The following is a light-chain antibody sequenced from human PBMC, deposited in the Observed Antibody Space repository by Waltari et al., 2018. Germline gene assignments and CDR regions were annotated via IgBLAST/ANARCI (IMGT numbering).Light chain of an antibody. CDR3: QTWGPGIRV. CDR2: INRDGSH. CDR1: SGNSNYA. J-gene: IGLJ2*01. V-gene: IGLV4-69*01. Sequence: QLVLTQSPSASAPLGASVKLTCTLSSGNSNYAIAWHQQQPEKGPRYLMRINRDGSHAKGDGIPDRFSGSKSGAERYLTISSLRSEDEADYYCQTWGPGIRVFGGGTHLTVL.